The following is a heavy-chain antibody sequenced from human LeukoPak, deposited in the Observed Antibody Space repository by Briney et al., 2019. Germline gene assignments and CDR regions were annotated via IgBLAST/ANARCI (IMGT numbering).Heavy chain of an antibody. J-gene: IGHJ4*02. V-gene: IGHV4-34*01. Sequence: SETLSLTCAVYGGSFSGYYWSWIRQPPGKGLEWIGEINHSGSTNYNPSLKSRVTISVDTSKNQFSLKLSSVTAADTAVYYCARGRPRADYGILTGYYRPGLYYFDYWGQGTLVTVSS. CDR2: INHSGST. CDR3: ARGRPRADYGILTGYYRPGLYYFDY. D-gene: IGHD3-9*01. CDR1: GGSFSGYY.